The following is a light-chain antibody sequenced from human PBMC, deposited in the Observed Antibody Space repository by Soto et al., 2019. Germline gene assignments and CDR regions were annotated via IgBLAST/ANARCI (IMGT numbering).Light chain of an antibody. CDR3: CAYVRSSTLV. V-gene: IGLV2-23*01. CDR2: EAS. Sequence: QSVLTKPPSVSGSPGQSISISCTASSSDVGNYNLVSWYQQHPGKAPRLLIAEASKRPSGVSHRFSGSKSGNTPSLTISGVQAEDEADYYCCAYVRSSTLVFGGGTKVTVL. J-gene: IGLJ2*01. CDR1: SSDVGNYNL.